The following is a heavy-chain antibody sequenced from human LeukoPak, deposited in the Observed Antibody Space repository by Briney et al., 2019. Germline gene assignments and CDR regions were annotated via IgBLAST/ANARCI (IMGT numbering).Heavy chain of an antibody. J-gene: IGHJ6*04. D-gene: IGHD3-10*02. CDR2: IKQDGSEK. V-gene: IGHV3-7*01. CDR3: AELGITMIGGV. CDR1: GFTFSSNW. Sequence: PGGSLRLSCAASGFTFSSNWMSWVRQTPGKVLEWVANIKQDGSEKYYVDSVKGRFTISRDNAKNALYLQMNSLRAEDTAVYYCAELGITMIGGVWGKGTTVTISS.